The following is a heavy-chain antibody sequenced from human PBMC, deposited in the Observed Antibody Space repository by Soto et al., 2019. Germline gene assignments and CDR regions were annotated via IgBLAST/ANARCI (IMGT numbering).Heavy chain of an antibody. J-gene: IGHJ4*02. CDR1: GGSISSSSYY. CDR2: IYYSGST. V-gene: IGHV4-39*01. D-gene: IGHD5-18*01. Sequence: TLSLTCTFSGGSISSSSYYWGWIRQPPGKGLEWIGSIYYSGSTYYNPSLKSRVTISVDTSKNQFSLKLSSVTAADTAVYYCARRGYSYGFDYWGQGTLVTVSS. CDR3: ARRGYSYGFDY.